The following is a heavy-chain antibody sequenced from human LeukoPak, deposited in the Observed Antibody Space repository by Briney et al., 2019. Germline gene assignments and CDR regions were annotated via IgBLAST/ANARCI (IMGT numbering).Heavy chain of an antibody. V-gene: IGHV4-38-2*02. D-gene: IGHD3-10*01. J-gene: IGHJ4*02. Sequence: SETLSLACTVSGYSMSIGYYGAGIRQPPGKGLVWIGSVYHSGSAYYNQYLKSRVTISVDTSKNQFSLKLSSVTAADTAVYYRARDRRGLWFGELYYDYWGQGTLVTVSS. CDR1: GYSMSIGYY. CDR3: ARDRRGLWFGELYYDY. CDR2: VYHSGSA.